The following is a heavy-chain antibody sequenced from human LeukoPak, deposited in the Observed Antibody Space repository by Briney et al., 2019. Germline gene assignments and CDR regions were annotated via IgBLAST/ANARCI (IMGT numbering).Heavy chain of an antibody. D-gene: IGHD2-2*01. Sequence: GESLRLSCAASGFTFSSYSMNWVRQAPGKGLEWVSAISSSSSYIYYADSVKGRVTISRGNAKNSLYLQMNSLRAEDTAVYYCARVYPPSTSTRGYGLDVWGQGTTVTVSS. CDR1: GFTFSSYS. CDR2: ISSSSSYI. J-gene: IGHJ6*02. CDR3: ARVYPPSTSTRGYGLDV. V-gene: IGHV3-21*01.